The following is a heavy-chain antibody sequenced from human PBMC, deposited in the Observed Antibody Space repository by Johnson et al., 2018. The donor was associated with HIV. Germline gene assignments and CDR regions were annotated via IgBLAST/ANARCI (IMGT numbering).Heavy chain of an antibody. CDR2: IGSSGDT. V-gene: IGHV3-13*01. CDR1: GFTFSSYA. CDR3: ARAIAAAGAFDI. D-gene: IGHD6-13*01. J-gene: IGHJ3*02. Sequence: VQLVESGGGVVQPGRSLRLSCAASGFTFSSYAMHWVRQVQGKGLEWVSAIGSSGDTYYPGSVKGRFTISRENAKNSLYLQMNSLRAGDTAVYYCARAIAAAGAFDIWGQGTMVTVSS.